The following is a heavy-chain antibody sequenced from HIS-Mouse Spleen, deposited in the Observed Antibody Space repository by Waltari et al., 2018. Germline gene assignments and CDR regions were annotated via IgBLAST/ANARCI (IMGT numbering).Heavy chain of an antibody. D-gene: IGHD6-13*01. CDR2: INHSGST. CDR3: ARGSVAAAGGDY. Sequence: QVQLQQWGAGLLKPLETLSLTCAVYGGSFSGYYWSWIRQPPGKGLEWIGEINHSGSTNYNPSLKSRVTISVDTSKNQFSLKLSSVTAADTAVYYCARGSVAAAGGDYWGQGTLVTVSS. J-gene: IGHJ4*02. CDR1: GGSFSGYY. V-gene: IGHV4-34*01.